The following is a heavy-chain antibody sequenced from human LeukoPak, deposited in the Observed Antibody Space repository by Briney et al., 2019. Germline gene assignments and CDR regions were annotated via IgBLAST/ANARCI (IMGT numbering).Heavy chain of an antibody. CDR1: GYTFTSYG. V-gene: IGHV1-69*13. Sequence: GASVKVSCKASGYTFTSYGISWVRLAPGQGLEWMGGIIPIFGTAKYAQKFQGRVTITADESTNTAYMELSSLRSEDTAVYYCTRVNGQFGYYFDFWGQGTLVTVSS. D-gene: IGHD5-24*01. J-gene: IGHJ4*02. CDR3: TRVNGQFGYYFDF. CDR2: IIPIFGTA.